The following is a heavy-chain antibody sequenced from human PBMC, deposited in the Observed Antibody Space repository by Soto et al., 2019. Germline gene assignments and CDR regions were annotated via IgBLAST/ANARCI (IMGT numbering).Heavy chain of an antibody. J-gene: IGHJ4*02. V-gene: IGHV3-74*01. CDR2: INSDGSST. Sequence: GSLRLSCAASGFTFSSYWMHWVRQAPGEGLVWVSRINSDGSSTSYADSVKGRFTISRDNAKNTLYLQMNSLRAEDTAVYYCARGYSSSWYIGYWGQGTLVTVSS. CDR1: GFTFSSYW. D-gene: IGHD6-13*01. CDR3: ARGYSSSWYIGY.